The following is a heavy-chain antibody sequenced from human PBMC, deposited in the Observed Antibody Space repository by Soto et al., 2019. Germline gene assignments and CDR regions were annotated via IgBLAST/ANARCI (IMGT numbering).Heavy chain of an antibody. CDR2: IYYSGST. V-gene: IGHV4-59*01. Sequence: PSETLSLTCTVSGGSISSYYWSWIRQPPGKGLEWIGYIYYSGSTNYNPSLKSRVTISVDTSKNQFSLKLSSVTAADTAVYYCAGAAAGTYYYYGMDVWGQGTTVTVS. D-gene: IGHD6-13*01. CDR1: GGSISSYY. J-gene: IGHJ6*02. CDR3: AGAAAGTYYYYGMDV.